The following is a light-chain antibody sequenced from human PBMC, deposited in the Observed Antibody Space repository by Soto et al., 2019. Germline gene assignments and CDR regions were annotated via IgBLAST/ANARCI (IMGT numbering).Light chain of an antibody. CDR3: QHYNDWPRT. Sequence: EIVMTQSPATLSVSPGERATLSCRASQSVSSNLDWSQQKPGHAPRLLLYGTSTRATGIPARLSGSGSGTEFTLTMSSLQAEDFAVYYCQHYNDWPRTFGQGTKVELK. CDR2: GTS. CDR1: QSVSSN. V-gene: IGKV3-15*01. J-gene: IGKJ1*01.